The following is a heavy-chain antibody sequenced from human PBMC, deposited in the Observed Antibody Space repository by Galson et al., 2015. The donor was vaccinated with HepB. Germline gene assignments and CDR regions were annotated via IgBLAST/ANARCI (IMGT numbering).Heavy chain of an antibody. Sequence: SLRLSCAASGFTFSSYSMNWVRQAPGKGLEWVSSISSSSSYIYYADSVKGRFTISRDNAKNSLYLQMNSLRAEDTAVYYCARELGDFWSGYYWYWGQGTLVTVSS. V-gene: IGHV3-21*01. CDR2: ISSSSSYI. CDR3: ARELGDFWSGYYWY. J-gene: IGHJ4*02. CDR1: GFTFSSYS. D-gene: IGHD3-3*01.